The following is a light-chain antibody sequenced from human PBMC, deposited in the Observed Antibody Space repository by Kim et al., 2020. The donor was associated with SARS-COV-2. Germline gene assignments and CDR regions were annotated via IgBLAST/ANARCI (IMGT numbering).Light chain of an antibody. J-gene: IGKJ1*01. CDR3: QQYYSTPLT. V-gene: IGKV4-1*01. CDR2: WAS. CDR1: QSVLYSSNNKNY. Sequence: DIPMTQSPDSLAVSLGERATINCKSSQSVLYSSNNKNYLAWYQQKPRQPPKLLIYWASTRESGVPDRFSGSGSGTDFTLTISSLQAGDVAVYYCQQYYSTPLTFGQGNKVDIK.